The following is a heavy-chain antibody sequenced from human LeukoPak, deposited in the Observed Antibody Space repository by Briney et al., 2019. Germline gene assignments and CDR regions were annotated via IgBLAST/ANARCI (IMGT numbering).Heavy chain of an antibody. CDR2: INSDGSST. CDR3: ARDEDWSGYYGAFDI. J-gene: IGHJ3*02. CDR1: GFTFSIYW. Sequence: GGSLRLSCAASGFTFSIYWMHWVRQAPGKGLVWVSRINSDGSSTIYADSVKGRFTISRDNAKNTLYLQMNSLRAEDTAVYYCARDEDWSGYYGAFDIWGQGTMVTVSS. V-gene: IGHV3-74*01. D-gene: IGHD3-3*01.